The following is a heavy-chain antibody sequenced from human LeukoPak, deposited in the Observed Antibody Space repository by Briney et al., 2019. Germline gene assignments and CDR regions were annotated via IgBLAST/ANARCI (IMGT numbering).Heavy chain of an antibody. CDR2: ISYDGSNK. CDR3: ARPFERRYGGNSLGY. D-gene: IGHD4-23*01. J-gene: IGHJ4*02. V-gene: IGHV3-30*04. CDR1: GFTFSSYA. Sequence: PGGSLRLSCAASGFTFSSYAMHWVRQAPGKGLEWVAVISYDGSNKYYADSVKGRFTISRDNSKNTLYLQMNSLRAEDTAVYYCARPFERRYGGNSLGYWGQGTLVTVSS.